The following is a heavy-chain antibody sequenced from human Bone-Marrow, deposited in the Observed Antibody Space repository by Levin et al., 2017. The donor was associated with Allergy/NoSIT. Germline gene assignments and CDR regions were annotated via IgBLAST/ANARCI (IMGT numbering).Heavy chain of an antibody. D-gene: IGHD3-3*01. J-gene: IGHJ6*02. Sequence: SETLSLTCTVSGGSISSNSYYWGWIRQSPGQGLEWIGTIFHGGTTYYNPSLKSRVAISIDTSKNQFSLQLSSVTAAATAVFYCARQTRIAIFGATGMDVWGQGTTVTVSS. CDR1: GGSISSNSYY. V-gene: IGHV4-39*01. CDR3: ARQTRIAIFGATGMDV. CDR2: IFHGGTT.